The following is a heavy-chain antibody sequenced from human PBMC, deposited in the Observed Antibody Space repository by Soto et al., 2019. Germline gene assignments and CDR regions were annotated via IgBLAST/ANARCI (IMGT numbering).Heavy chain of an antibody. V-gene: IGHV3-48*02. CDR3: ARGAQYSSSNYVVDYYYGMDV. CDR2: ISSSSSTI. CDR1: GFTFSSYS. D-gene: IGHD6-6*01. Sequence: EVQLVESGGGLVQPGGSLRLSCAASGFTFSSYSMNWVRQAPGKGLEWVSYISSSSSTIYYADSVKGRFTISRDNAKNSLYLQMDSLRDEDTAVYYCARGAQYSSSNYVVDYYYGMDVWGQGTTVTVSS. J-gene: IGHJ6*02.